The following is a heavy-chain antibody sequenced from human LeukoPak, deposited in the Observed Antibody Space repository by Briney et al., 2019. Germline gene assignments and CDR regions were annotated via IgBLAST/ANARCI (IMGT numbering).Heavy chain of an antibody. J-gene: IGHJ4*01. D-gene: IGHD6-19*01. CDR1: GFTFSPFG. Sequence: GGSLRLSCVASGFTFSPFGMTWVRQAPGQGLEWVSSISSSDHSSYADSAKGRFITSRDNAKNSLYLQMSNLRVEDTAVYYCARDFSGWSRDYWGHGTLVTVSS. V-gene: IGHV3-21*01. CDR3: ARDFSGWSRDY. CDR2: SISSSDHS.